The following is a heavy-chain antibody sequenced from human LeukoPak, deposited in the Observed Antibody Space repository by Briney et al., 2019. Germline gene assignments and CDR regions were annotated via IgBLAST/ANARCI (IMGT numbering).Heavy chain of an antibody. V-gene: IGHV3-30*18. CDR1: GFTFSSYG. CDR2: ISYDGSNK. D-gene: IGHD2-2*02. Sequence: AGRSLRLSCAASGFTFSSYGMHWVRQAPGKGLEWVAVISYDGSNKYYADSVKGRFTISRDNSKNTLYLQMNSLRAEGTAVYYCAKRYCSSTSCYKFYYGMDVWGQGTTVTVSS. J-gene: IGHJ6*02. CDR3: AKRYCSSTSCYKFYYGMDV.